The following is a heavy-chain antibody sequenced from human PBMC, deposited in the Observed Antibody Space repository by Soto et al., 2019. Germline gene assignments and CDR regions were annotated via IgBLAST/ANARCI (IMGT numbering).Heavy chain of an antibody. D-gene: IGHD6-19*01. Sequence: EVQLVESGGGLVKPGGSLRLSCAVSGFTFNNAWMNWVRQAPGKGLEWVGRIKSKTDGGTTDYAAPVKGRFTISRDDSKNTLFLQLNSLKPEGTAVYYCTTALAVADLWGQGTLVTVSS. CDR2: IKSKTDGGTT. CDR3: TTALAVADL. V-gene: IGHV3-15*01. CDR1: GFTFNNAW. J-gene: IGHJ5*02.